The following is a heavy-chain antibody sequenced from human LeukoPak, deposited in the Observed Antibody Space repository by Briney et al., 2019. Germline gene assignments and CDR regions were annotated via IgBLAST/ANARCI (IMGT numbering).Heavy chain of an antibody. Sequence: PGGSLRLSCAASGFTFSSYAMSWVRQAPGKGLEWVSAISGSGGSTYYADSVKGRFTISRDNSKNTLYLQMNSLRAEDTAVYYCARDGYGSGSNDYWGQGTLVTVSS. J-gene: IGHJ4*02. CDR3: ARDGYGSGSNDY. CDR2: ISGSGGST. D-gene: IGHD3-10*01. V-gene: IGHV3-23*01. CDR1: GFTFSSYA.